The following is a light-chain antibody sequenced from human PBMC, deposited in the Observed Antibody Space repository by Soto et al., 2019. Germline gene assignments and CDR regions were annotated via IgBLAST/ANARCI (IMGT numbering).Light chain of an antibody. CDR3: QQYNKWPLT. J-gene: IGKJ4*01. CDR1: QSVYTT. CDR2: SAS. Sequence: EIVMTQSPATLSLSPGERATLSCRASQSVYTTLAWYQQRPGQAPRLLIYSASTRATGIPARFSGSGSGTEFTLTISSLQSEDFAVYYCQQYNKWPLTFGGGTTVEIK. V-gene: IGKV3-15*01.